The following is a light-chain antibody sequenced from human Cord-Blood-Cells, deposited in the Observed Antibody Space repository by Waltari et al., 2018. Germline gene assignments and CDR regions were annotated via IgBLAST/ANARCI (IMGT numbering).Light chain of an antibody. V-gene: IGKV1-27*01. CDR2: AAS. CDR3: QKYNRAPRT. J-gene: IGKJ1*01. Sequence: DIQMTQSPSSLSASVGDRVTITCRASQVISNYLAWYQQKPGKVPKLLIYAASTLQSGVPSRFSGSGSGTDFTLTISSLQPEDVATYYCQKYNRAPRTFGQGTKVEIQ. CDR1: QVISNY.